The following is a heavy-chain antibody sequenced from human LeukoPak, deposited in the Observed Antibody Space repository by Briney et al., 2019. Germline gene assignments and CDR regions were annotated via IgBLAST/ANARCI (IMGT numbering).Heavy chain of an antibody. Sequence: GASVKVSCKAPGGTFSSYAISWVRQAPGQGLEWMGGIIPIFGTANYAQKFQGRVTITADESTSTAYMELSSLRSEDTAVYYCARDLEKGIVVVPAAMSDWGQGTLVTVSS. CDR1: GGTFSSYA. D-gene: IGHD2-2*01. CDR3: ARDLEKGIVVVPAAMSD. V-gene: IGHV1-69*13. J-gene: IGHJ4*02. CDR2: IIPIFGTA.